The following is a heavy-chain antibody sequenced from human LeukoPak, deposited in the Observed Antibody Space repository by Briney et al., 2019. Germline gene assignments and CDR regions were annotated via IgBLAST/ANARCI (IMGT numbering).Heavy chain of an antibody. Sequence: ASVKVSCKASGYTFTSYYMHWVRQAPGQGLEWMGWISAYNGNTNYAQKLQGRVTMTTDTSTSTAYMELRSLRSDDTAVYYCARADDYVWGSYRSDYWGQGTLVTVSS. D-gene: IGHD3-16*02. J-gene: IGHJ4*02. CDR2: ISAYNGNT. V-gene: IGHV1-18*04. CDR1: GYTFTSYY. CDR3: ARADDYVWGSYRSDY.